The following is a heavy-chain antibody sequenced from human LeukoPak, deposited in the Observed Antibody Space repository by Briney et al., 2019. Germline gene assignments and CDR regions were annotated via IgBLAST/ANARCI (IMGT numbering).Heavy chain of an antibody. Sequence: PGGSLRLSCAASGFTFSSYAMHWVRQAPGKGLEWVATTSFDVSNKYYADSVKGRFTISRDSAKNSLCLQMDSLRAEDTAVYYCARAWTMRYDYWGQGTLVTVSS. CDR2: TSFDVSNK. CDR1: GFTFSSYA. D-gene: IGHD3-22*01. V-gene: IGHV3-30*04. J-gene: IGHJ4*02. CDR3: ARAWTMRYDY.